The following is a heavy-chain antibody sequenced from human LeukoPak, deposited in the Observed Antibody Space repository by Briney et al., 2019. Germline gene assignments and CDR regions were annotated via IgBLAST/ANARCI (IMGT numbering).Heavy chain of an antibody. D-gene: IGHD6-19*01. CDR2: ISTTSAYI. Sequence: AGGSLRLSCAASGFALSHYSLTWVRQAPGKGLEWVSSISTTSAYIHYAESVKGRFSISRDNIDNVVYLQMNSLRVEDTAVYYCARVAVAGPTGWFDPWGQGTLVTVSS. J-gene: IGHJ5*02. CDR3: ARVAVAGPTGWFDP. CDR1: GFALSHYS. V-gene: IGHV3-21*01.